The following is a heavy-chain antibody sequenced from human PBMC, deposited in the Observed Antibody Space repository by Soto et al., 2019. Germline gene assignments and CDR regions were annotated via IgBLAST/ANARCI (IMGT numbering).Heavy chain of an antibody. D-gene: IGHD6-6*01. J-gene: IGHJ4*02. CDR2: ISGSGGTT. CDR3: AKDLDSSSSYPDH. V-gene: IGHV3-23*01. Sequence: EVQLLESGGGLVQPGGSLRLSCAASGFTFSEYVMSWVRQAPGKGLEWVSAISGSGGTTYYADSVKGRFTISRDNSKNTLYLQMNSLRAEDTAVYSCAKDLDSSSSYPDHWGQGTLVTVSS. CDR1: GFTFSEYV.